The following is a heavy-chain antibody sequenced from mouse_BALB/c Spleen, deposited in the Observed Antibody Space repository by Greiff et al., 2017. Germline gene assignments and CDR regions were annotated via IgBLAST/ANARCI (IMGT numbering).Heavy chain of an antibody. CDR1: GYTFTSYD. CDR3: ARAGTVVATPFAY. V-gene: IGHV1S56*01. CDR2: IYPGDGST. J-gene: IGHJ3*01. Sequence: VKLMESGPELVKPGALVKISCKASGYTFTSYDINWVKQRPGQGLEWIGWIYPGDGSTKYNEKFKGKATLTADKSSSTAYMQLSSLTSENSAVYFCARAGTVVATPFAYWGQGTLVTVSA. D-gene: IGHD1-1*01.